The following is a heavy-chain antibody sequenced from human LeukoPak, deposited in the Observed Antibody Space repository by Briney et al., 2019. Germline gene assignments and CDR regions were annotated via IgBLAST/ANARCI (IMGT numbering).Heavy chain of an antibody. J-gene: IGHJ3*02. CDR2: IYYSGST. D-gene: IGHD2-2*01. CDR1: GGSISSYY. V-gene: IGHV4-59*12. Sequence: PSETLSLTCTVSGGSISSYYWSWIRQPPGKGLEWIGYIYYSGSTYYNPSLKSRVTISVDTSKNQFSLKLSSVTAADTAVYYCARDVPLDDAFDIWGQGTMVTVSS. CDR3: ARDVPLDDAFDI.